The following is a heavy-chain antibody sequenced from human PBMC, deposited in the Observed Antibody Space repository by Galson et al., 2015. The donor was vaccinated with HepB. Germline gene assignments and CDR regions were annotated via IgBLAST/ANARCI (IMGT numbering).Heavy chain of an antibody. CDR1: GFTFSNYA. CDR2: ISYDGSNK. J-gene: IGHJ4*02. D-gene: IGHD6-13*01. Sequence: SLRLSCAASGFTFSNYAMHWVRQAPGKGLEWVAIISYDGSNKYYADSVKGRFTISRDNSKNTLYLQMNSLRPEDTAVYYCARPYSSSWYHLYYFDYWGQGTLVSVSS. CDR3: ARPYSSSWYHLYYFDY. V-gene: IGHV3-30-3*01.